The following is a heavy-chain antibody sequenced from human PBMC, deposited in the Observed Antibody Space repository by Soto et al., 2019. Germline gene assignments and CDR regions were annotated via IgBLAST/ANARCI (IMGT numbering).Heavy chain of an antibody. CDR2: IDHSGST. J-gene: IGHJ4*02. CDR1: GGSFTDYY. D-gene: IGHD3-10*01. CDR3: ARGLVRRVIIQYTSFFDY. V-gene: IGHV4-34*01. Sequence: QVQLQQWGAGLLKPSETLSLACAVYGGSFTDYYWSWIRQAPGRGLEWIGEIDHSGSTYYNPSLKSRVTLSVDTSKNQFSLKLSSVTAADTAVYYCARGLVRRVIIQYTSFFDYWGQGTLVSVSS.